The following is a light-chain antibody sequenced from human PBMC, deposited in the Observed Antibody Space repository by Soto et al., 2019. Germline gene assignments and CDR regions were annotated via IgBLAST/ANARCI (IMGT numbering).Light chain of an antibody. CDR2: GAS. CDR1: QSVSSN. Sequence: EIVMTQSPATLSVSPGERATLSCRASQSVSSNLAWYQQKPGQAPRLLIYGASTRATGIPARFGGRGSGTEFTLTISSLQSEDFAVYYCQQYNNWPPYTFGQGTKLEIK. CDR3: QQYNNWPPYT. V-gene: IGKV3-15*01. J-gene: IGKJ2*01.